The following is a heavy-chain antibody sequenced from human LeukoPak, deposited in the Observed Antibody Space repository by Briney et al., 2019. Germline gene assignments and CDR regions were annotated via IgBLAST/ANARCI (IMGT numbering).Heavy chain of an antibody. D-gene: IGHD3-22*01. CDR3: ARVKRHYYDSSSMDV. Sequence: GGSLRLSCAASGFTFSSYAMHWVRQAPGKGLEWVAVISYDGSNKYYADSVKGRFTISRDNSKNTLYLQMNSLRAEDTAVYYCARVKRHYYDSSSMDVWGQGTTVTVSS. J-gene: IGHJ6*02. CDR2: ISYDGSNK. CDR1: GFTFSSYA. V-gene: IGHV3-30-3*01.